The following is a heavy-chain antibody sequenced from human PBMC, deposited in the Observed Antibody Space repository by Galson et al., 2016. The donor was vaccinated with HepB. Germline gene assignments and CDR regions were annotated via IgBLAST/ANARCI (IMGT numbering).Heavy chain of an antibody. J-gene: IGHJ4*02. CDR3: VKVFDYLNGWIDQ. D-gene: IGHD6-19*01. CDR2: ITWNSGNV. CDR1: GFKFDDHA. V-gene: IGHV3-9*01. Sequence: SLRLSCAVSGFKFDDHAMHWVRQAPGKGLEWVSGITWNSGNVVYADSVKGRFTISRDNAKNSLYLQMDRLTPEDTAIYYCVKVFDYLNGWIDQWGQGTLVTVSS.